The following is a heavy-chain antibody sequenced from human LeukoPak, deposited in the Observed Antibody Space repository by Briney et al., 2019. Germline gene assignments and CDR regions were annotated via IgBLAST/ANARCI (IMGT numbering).Heavy chain of an antibody. V-gene: IGHV1-46*01. CDR2: ISPSGGST. J-gene: IGHJ4*02. Sequence: GASVKVSCKAFGYTFTSNYMHWVRQAPGQGPEWMGVISPSGGSTTYAQKFQGRVTLTRDMSTSTDYLELSSLRSEDTAVYYCARLHGDYEDYWGQGTLVTVSS. D-gene: IGHD4-17*01. CDR3: ARLHGDYEDY. CDR1: GYTFTSNY.